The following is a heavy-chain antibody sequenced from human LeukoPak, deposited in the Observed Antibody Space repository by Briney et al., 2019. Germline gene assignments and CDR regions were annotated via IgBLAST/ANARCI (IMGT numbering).Heavy chain of an antibody. J-gene: IGHJ4*02. D-gene: IGHD5-18*01. Sequence: ASVKVSCKASGYTFTGYYMHWVRQAPGQGLEWMGWINPNSGGTNYAQKFQGRVTMTRDTSISTAYMELSRLRSDDTAVYYCARAAQLWLYSPWGAIDYWGQGTLVTVSS. V-gene: IGHV1-2*02. CDR1: GYTFTGYY. CDR3: ARAAQLWLYSPWGAIDY. CDR2: INPNSGGT.